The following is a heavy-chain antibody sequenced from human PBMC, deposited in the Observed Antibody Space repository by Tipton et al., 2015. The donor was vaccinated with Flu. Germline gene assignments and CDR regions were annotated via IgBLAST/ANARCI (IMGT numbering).Heavy chain of an antibody. V-gene: IGHV4-61*02. CDR3: ARRDYSNYVSEPKNWFDP. CDR2: VFPGETP. Sequence: TLSLTCTVSGGSIISGRYFWSWIRQPAGKGLEWIGRVFPGETPDYNPSFRSRVTILVDTSKNQFSLNLSSVTAADTALYYCARRDYSNYVSEPKNWFDPWGQGTLVTVSS. D-gene: IGHD4-11*01. J-gene: IGHJ5*02. CDR1: GGSIISGRYF.